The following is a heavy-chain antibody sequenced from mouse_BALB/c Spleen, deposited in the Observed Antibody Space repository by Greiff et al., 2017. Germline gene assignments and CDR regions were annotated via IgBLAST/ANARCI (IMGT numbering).Heavy chain of an antibody. D-gene: IGHD1-1*01. Sequence: EVQGVESGGGLVQPGGSRKLSCAASGFTFSSFGMHWVRQAPEKGLEWVAYISSGSSTIYYADTVKGRFTISRDNAKNTLFLQMTSLRSEDTAMYYCARAPSTVESSMDYWGQGTSVTVSS. J-gene: IGHJ4*01. V-gene: IGHV5-17*02. CDR1: GFTFSSFG. CDR3: ARAPSTVESSMDY. CDR2: ISSGSSTI.